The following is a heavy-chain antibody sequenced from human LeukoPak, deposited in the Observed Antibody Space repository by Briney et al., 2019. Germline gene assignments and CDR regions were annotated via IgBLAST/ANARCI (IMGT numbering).Heavy chain of an antibody. D-gene: IGHD2-2*03. J-gene: IGHJ1*01. CDR2: ISGSGGST. Sequence: GGSLRLSCAVSGITLSNYAMSWVRQAPGKGLEWVSAISGSGGSTYYADSVKGRFTISRDNSKNTLYLQMNSLRAEDTAVYYCAKDLFGYCSSTSCYARYFQHWDQGTLVTVSS. V-gene: IGHV3-23*01. CDR3: AKDLFGYCSSTSCYARYFQH. CDR1: GITLSNYA.